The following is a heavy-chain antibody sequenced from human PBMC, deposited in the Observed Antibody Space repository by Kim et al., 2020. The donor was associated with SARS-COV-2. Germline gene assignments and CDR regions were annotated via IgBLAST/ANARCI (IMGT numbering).Heavy chain of an antibody. J-gene: IGHJ6*02. Sequence: ASVKVSCKASGYTFTSYGISWVRQAPGQGLEWMGWISAYNGNTNYAQKLQGRVTMTTDTSTSTAYMELRSLRSDDTAVYYCARDQWADRRLYYYYYGMDVWGQGTTVTVSS. CDR1: GYTFTSYG. CDR3: ARDQWADRRLYYYYYGMDV. D-gene: IGHD1-26*01. CDR2: ISAYNGNT. V-gene: IGHV1-18*01.